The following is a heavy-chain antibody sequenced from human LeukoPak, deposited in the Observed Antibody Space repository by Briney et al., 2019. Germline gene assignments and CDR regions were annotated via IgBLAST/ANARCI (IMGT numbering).Heavy chain of an antibody. Sequence: TNYADSVKGRFTISRDNSKNTLYLQMNSLRAEDTAVYYCAKGSRIAVALDYWGQGTLVTVSS. CDR3: AKGSRIAVALDY. D-gene: IGHD6-19*01. J-gene: IGHJ4*02. V-gene: IGHV3-NL1*01. CDR2: T.